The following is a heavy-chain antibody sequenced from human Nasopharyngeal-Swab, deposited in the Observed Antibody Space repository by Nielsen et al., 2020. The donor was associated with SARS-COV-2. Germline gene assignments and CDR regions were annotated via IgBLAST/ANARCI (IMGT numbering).Heavy chain of an antibody. CDR1: GFTFSSYS. D-gene: IGHD6-6*01. Sequence: GESLKISCAASGFTFSSYSMNWVRQAPGKGLEGVSYISSSSSTIYYADSVKGRFTISRDNAKNSLYLQMNSLRAEDTAVYYCAKGPGVSSSSVSGLRRDYWGQGTLVTVSS. V-gene: IGHV3-48*01. CDR2: ISSSSSTI. J-gene: IGHJ4*02. CDR3: AKGPGVSSSSVSGLRRDY.